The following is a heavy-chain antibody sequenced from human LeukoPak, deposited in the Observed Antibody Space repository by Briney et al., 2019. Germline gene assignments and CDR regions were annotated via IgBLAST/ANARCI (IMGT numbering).Heavy chain of an antibody. D-gene: IGHD4-11*01. CDR3: ARAQTN. Sequence: GGSLRLSCAAPGFTFSSYSMNWVRQAPGEGLEWVSYISSSTSTIYYADSVKGRFTISRDNAKNSLYLQMNSLRAEDTAVYYCARAQTNWGQGTLVTVSS. CDR2: ISSSTSTI. CDR1: GFTFSSYS. J-gene: IGHJ4*02. V-gene: IGHV3-48*01.